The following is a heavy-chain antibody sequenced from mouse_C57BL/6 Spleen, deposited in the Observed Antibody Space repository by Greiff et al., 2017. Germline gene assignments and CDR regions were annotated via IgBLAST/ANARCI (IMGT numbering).Heavy chain of an antibody. CDR1: GYTFTDYY. D-gene: IGHD2-1*01. CDR3: ARWDYGNPGAWFAY. J-gene: IGHJ3*01. CDR2: IYPGSGNT. V-gene: IGHV1-76*01. Sequence: QVQLQQSGAELVRPGASVKLSCKASGYTFTDYYINWVKQRPGQGLEWIARIYPGSGNTYYNEKFKGKATLTAEKSSSTAYMQLSSLTSEDSAVYFCARWDYGNPGAWFAYWGQGTLVTVSA.